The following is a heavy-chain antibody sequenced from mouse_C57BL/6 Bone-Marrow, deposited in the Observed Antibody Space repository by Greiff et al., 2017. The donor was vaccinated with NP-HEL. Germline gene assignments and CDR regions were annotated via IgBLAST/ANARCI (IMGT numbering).Heavy chain of an antibody. V-gene: IGHV14-4*01. CDR2: IDPENGDT. Sequence: EVQLQQSGAELVRPGASVKLSCTASGFNIKDDYMHWVKQRPEQGLEWIGGIDPENGDTEYASKFQGKATITADTSSNTAYLQLSSPTSEDTAVYYSTTWYYAMDYWGQGTSVTVSS. CDR3: TTWYYAMDY. CDR1: GFNIKDDY. J-gene: IGHJ4*01.